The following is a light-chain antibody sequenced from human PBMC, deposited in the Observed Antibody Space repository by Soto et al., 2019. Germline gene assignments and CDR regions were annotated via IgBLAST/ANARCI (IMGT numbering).Light chain of an antibody. CDR3: QQYGSSPWT. V-gene: IGKV3D-15*02. J-gene: IGKJ1*01. CDR1: QSVSSK. Sequence: EIVMKGAPATLSVSPGERATLSCRASQSVSSKLAWYQQKPGQAPRLLIYGASTGATGIPARFSGSGSGTEFTLTLRSLQSEDFAVYSCQQYGSSPWTFGQGTKVHIK. CDR2: GAS.